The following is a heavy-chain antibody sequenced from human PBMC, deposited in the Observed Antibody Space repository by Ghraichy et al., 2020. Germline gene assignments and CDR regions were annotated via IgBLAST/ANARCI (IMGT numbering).Heavy chain of an antibody. CDR2: IDPSDSYT. J-gene: IGHJ6*02. Sequence: GESLNISCKGSGYSFTSYWINWVRQMPGKGLEWMGRIDPSDSYTNFNPSFQGHVTISADTSISTAYLQWNSLKASDTAMYYCATAGSGGVGYYYYSMDVWDQGTTVTVSS. D-gene: IGHD2-15*01. CDR1: GYSFTSYW. V-gene: IGHV5-10-1*01. CDR3: ATAGSGGVGYYYYSMDV.